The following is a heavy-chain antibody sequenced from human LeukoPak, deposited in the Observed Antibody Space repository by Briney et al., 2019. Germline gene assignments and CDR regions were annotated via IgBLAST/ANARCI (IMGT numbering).Heavy chain of an antibody. V-gene: IGHV1-69*06. CDR2: IIPIFGTA. Sequence: SVKVSCKASGGTFSSYAISWVRQAPGQGLEWMGGIIPIFGTANYAQKFQGRVTITADKPTSTAYMELSSLRSEDTAVYYCAMSWYSSSWYKLYYYYYYYMDVWGKGTTVTVSS. D-gene: IGHD6-13*01. J-gene: IGHJ6*03. CDR1: GGTFSSYA. CDR3: AMSWYSSSWYKLYYYYYYYMDV.